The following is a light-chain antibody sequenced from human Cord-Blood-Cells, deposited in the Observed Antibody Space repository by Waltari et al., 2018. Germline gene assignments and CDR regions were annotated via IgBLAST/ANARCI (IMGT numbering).Light chain of an antibody. V-gene: IGLV2-8*01. CDR1: SSDVGGYNY. CDR3: SSYAGSNNVV. J-gene: IGLJ2*01. Sequence: QSALTQPPSASGSPGQSVTISCPGHSSDVGGYNYVSWYQQHPGKAPKLMIYEVSKRPSGVPDRFSGSKSGNTASLTVSGLQAEDEADYYCSSYAGSNNVVFGGGTKLTVL. CDR2: EVS.